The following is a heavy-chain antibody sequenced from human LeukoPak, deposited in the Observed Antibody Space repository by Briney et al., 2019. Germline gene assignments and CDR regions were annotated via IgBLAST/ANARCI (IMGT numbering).Heavy chain of an antibody. Sequence: GASVKVSCKASGYTFTSDGISWVRQAPGQGLEWMGWISAYNGNTNYAQKLQGRVTMTTDTSTSTAYMELRSLRSDDTAVYSRARGGAMVRGVTWFDPWGQGALVTVSS. CDR1: GYTFTSDG. J-gene: IGHJ5*02. CDR2: ISAYNGNT. D-gene: IGHD3-10*01. V-gene: IGHV1-18*01. CDR3: ARGGAMVRGVTWFDP.